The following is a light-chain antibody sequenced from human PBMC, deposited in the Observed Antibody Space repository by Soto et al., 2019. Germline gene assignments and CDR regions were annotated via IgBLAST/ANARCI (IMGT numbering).Light chain of an antibody. Sequence: QSALTAPASVSGSAGQSIAISFTGSSSDVGIYNYVSWYQQHPGKVPKLIIYEVTSRPSGVSMRFSGSKSGNTASLTISGLQPEDEADYYCSSYTTSSTRVFGTGTKVTVL. CDR1: SSDVGIYNY. CDR3: SSYTTSSTRV. V-gene: IGLV2-14*01. CDR2: EVT. J-gene: IGLJ1*01.